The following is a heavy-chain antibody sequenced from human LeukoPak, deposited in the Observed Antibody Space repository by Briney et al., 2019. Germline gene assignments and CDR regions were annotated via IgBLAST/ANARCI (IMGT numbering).Heavy chain of an antibody. CDR2: IYYSGST. V-gene: IGHV4-39*07. J-gene: IGHJ4*02. D-gene: IGHD3-10*01. CDR3: ARAGKGSGGYYNERYFDY. Sequence: SETLSLTCTVSGGSISSSSYYWGWIRQPPGKGLEWIGSIYYSGSTYYSPSLKSRVTISVDTSKNQFSLKLSSVTAADTAVYYCARAGKGSGGYYNERYFDYWGQGTLVTVSS. CDR1: GGSISSSSYY.